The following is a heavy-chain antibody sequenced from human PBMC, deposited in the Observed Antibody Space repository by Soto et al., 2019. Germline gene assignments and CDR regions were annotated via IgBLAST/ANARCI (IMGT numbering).Heavy chain of an antibody. D-gene: IGHD3-9*01. V-gene: IGHV3-30*18. Sequence: PRLSCAASGFSFSNFGMHWVRQAPGKGLEWVAAIADDGSEKYYGDSVKGRCTLSRDNSKNSLYLQMNSLRAEDTAVYYCAKDLTLSAVVLDHWGPGTMLTVYS. CDR1: GFSFSNFG. CDR2: IADDGSEK. CDR3: AKDLTLSAVVLDH. J-gene: IGHJ5*02.